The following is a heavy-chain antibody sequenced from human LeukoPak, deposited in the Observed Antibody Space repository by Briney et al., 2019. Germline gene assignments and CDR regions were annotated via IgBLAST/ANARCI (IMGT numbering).Heavy chain of an antibody. CDR2: ISYDGSNK. J-gene: IGHJ3*02. CDR1: GFTFSSYA. V-gene: IGHV3-30*04. Sequence: GGSLRLSCAASGFTFSSYAMHWVRQAPGKGLEWVAVISYDGSNKYYADSVKGRFTISRDNSKNTLYLQMNSLRAEDTAVYYCPRDEIVVVITGAFDIWGRGTMVTVSS. D-gene: IGHD3-22*01. CDR3: PRDEIVVVITGAFDI.